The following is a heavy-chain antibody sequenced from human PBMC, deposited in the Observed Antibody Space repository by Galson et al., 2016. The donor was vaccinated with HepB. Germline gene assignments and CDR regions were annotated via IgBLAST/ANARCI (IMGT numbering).Heavy chain of an antibody. Sequence: SLRLSCAASGFTFSNYWIHWVRQGPGKGLEWMSRIKSDGSYTNYADSVKGRFTITRDSAKNTLYLQMNSLRVEDTAVYYVARDQSGDCSTTKCWGPDYWGQGTLVTVSS. CDR2: IKSDGSYT. V-gene: IGHV3-74*01. CDR3: ARDQSGDCSTTKCWGPDY. CDR1: GFTFSNYW. D-gene: IGHD2-2*01. J-gene: IGHJ4*02.